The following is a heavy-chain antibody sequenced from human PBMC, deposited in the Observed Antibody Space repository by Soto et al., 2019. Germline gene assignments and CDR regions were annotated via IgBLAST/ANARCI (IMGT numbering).Heavy chain of an antibody. CDR2: ILYDGSHE. Sequence: QVQLVESGGGVVQPGRSLRLSCAASGFIFSNYGMHWVRQAPGKGLEWVAVILYDGSHESYADSVKGRFTISRDNSKNTLFLQMSSLRAEDTAVYYCARDRYSYDSRAYQGVDWYVALWGRGTLVTAS. J-gene: IGHJ2*01. D-gene: IGHD3-22*01. CDR1: GFIFSNYG. V-gene: IGHV3-33*01. CDR3: ARDRYSYDSRAYQGVDWYVAL.